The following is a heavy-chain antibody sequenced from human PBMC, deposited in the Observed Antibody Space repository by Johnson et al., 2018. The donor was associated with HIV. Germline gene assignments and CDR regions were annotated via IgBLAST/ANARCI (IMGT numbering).Heavy chain of an antibody. CDR1: GFTFSHYY. CDR2: ISYGGSNK. V-gene: IGHV3-30*03. D-gene: IGHD1-26*01. CDR3: ASAWGELDDAFDI. J-gene: IGHJ3*02. Sequence: QVQLVESGGGLVQPGGSLTLSCAASGFTFSHYYMSWIRQSPGKGLEWVALISYGGSNKYYADSVKGRFTISRDNSKNTLYLQMNSLRAEDTAVYYCASAWGELDDAFDIWGQGTMVTVSS.